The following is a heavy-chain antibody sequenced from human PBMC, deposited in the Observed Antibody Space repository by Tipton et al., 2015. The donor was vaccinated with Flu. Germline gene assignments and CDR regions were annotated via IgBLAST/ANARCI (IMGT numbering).Heavy chain of an antibody. CDR3: ARRDYSNYVSDPKNWFDP. CDR1: GAPLDSPYSY. V-gene: IGHV4-39*01. CDR2: GYYSGST. J-gene: IGHJ5*02. Sequence: LTCTVSGAPLDSPYSYWDWIRQPPGKGLEWIGSGYYSGSTYYNPSLKSRVTISVDTSKNQFSLRLISVTATDTALYYCARRDYSNYVSDPKNWFDPWGQGTLVTVSS. D-gene: IGHD4-11*01.